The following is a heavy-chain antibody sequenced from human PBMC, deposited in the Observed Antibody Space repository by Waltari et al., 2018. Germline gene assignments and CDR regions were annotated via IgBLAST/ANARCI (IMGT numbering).Heavy chain of an antibody. D-gene: IGHD2-2*01. J-gene: IGHJ4*02. CDR1: GYTFTGYY. CDR2: INPNSGGT. V-gene: IGHV1-2*02. Sequence: QVQLVQSGAEVKKPGASVKVSCKASGYTFTGYYMHWVRQAPGQGLEWMGWINPNSGGTNYAQKCQGRVTMTRDTSISTAYMELSRLRSDDTAVYYGARVREGQDVVGSLDYWGQGTLVTVSS. CDR3: ARVREGQDVVGSLDY.